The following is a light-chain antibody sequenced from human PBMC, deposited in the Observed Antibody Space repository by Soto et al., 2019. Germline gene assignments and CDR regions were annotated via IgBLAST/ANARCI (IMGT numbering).Light chain of an antibody. V-gene: IGKV3-11*01. Sequence: VFTQFSTPLSLSPRGTAPLSCGASQSVSSSLAWYQQKPGQAPRLLIYDASSRATGIPARFSGSGSGTDFTLTISSLEPEDFAVYYCHHRGNGITFGQGTRLEIK. CDR1: QSVSSS. J-gene: IGKJ5*01. CDR2: DAS. CDR3: HHRGNGIT.